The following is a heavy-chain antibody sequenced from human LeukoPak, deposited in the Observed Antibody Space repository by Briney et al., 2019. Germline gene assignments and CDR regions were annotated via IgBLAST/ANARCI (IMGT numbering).Heavy chain of an antibody. CDR2: ISWNSGSI. J-gene: IGHJ4*02. CDR3: AKDSVAGPDFDY. V-gene: IGHV3-9*01. Sequence: QPGGSLRLSCAASGFTFDDYAMHWVRQAPGKGLEWVSGISWNSGSIGYADSVKGRFTISRGNAKNSLYLQMNSLRAEDTALYYCAKDSVAGPDFDYWGQGTLVTVSS. CDR1: GFTFDDYA. D-gene: IGHD6-19*01.